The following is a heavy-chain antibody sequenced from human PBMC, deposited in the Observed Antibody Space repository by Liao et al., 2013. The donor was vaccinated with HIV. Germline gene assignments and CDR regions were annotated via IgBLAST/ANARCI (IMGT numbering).Heavy chain of an antibody. Sequence: QVQLQESGPGLVKPSETLSLTCTVSGGSISSYYWSWLRQSAGKGLEWIGRIHPTGNTNYNPSLKSRVSISVDSSTNRFSLLMTSVTAADTAVYYCARGTDFDYWGLGTRSPSPQ. D-gene: IGHD2-2*01. CDR2: IHPTGNT. J-gene: IGHJ4*02. V-gene: IGHV4-4*07. CDR3: ARGTDFDY. CDR1: GGSISSYY.